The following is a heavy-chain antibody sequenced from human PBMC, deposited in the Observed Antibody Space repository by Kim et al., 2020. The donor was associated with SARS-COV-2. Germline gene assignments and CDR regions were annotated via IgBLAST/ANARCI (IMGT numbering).Heavy chain of an antibody. CDR2: IYYSGSS. D-gene: IGHD3-3*01. CDR3: ARGYFGVAGPEQNFYY. CDR1: GVSISSCGYY. J-gene: IGHJ4*02. V-gene: IGHV4-31*03. Sequence: SETLCLTCTVSGVSISSCGYYWSWNRQHQGKDLEWIGYIYYSGSSYYNPSLKRRVTTSVDTSKNQSSLKLSSVTAADTAVYYCARGYFGVAGPEQNFYYWGQRTLVTVSS.